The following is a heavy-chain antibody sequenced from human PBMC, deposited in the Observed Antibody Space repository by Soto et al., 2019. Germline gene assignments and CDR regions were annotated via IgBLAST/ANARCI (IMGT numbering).Heavy chain of an antibody. J-gene: IGHJ6*02. Sequence: GESLKISCQVSGYTFTIYWIGWVRQMPGKGLEWMGIIYPGDSDTRYSPSFQGQVTISADKSISTAYLQWSSLKASDTAMYYCATSSRGQPPYYYGMDVWGQGTTVTVSS. D-gene: IGHD3-16*01. CDR3: ATSSRGQPPYYYGMDV. V-gene: IGHV5-51*01. CDR2: IYPGDSDT. CDR1: GYTFTIYW.